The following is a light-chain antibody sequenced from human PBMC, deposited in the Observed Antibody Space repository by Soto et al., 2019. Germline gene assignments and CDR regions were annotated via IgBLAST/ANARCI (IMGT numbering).Light chain of an antibody. V-gene: IGKV2-30*02. J-gene: IGKJ5*01. CDR1: QSLVHSDGIAY. CDR2: KVS. CDR3: MQGTHWPIT. Sequence: DVVMTQSPLSLPVTLGQPASISCRSNQSLVHSDGIAYFSWFQQRPGRSPRXIIYKVSNRDSGVPARFSGSGSGTDFALKISRVEAEDVGVYYYMQGTHWPITFGQGTRLEIK.